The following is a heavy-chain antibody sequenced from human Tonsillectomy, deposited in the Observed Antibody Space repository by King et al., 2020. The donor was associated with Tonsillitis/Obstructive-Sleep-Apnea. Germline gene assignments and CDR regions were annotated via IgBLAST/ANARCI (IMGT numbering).Heavy chain of an antibody. V-gene: IGHV3-7*03. CDR1: GFTFSRYW. CDR3: ARKVGYSGSYQLDY. CDR2: IKQDGSEK. Sequence: VQLVESGGGLVQPGGSLRLSCAASGFTFSRYWMTWVRQAPGKGLEWVANIKQDGSEKYYVDSVKGRFTISRDNAKNSLYLQMNSLRAEDTAVYYCARKVGYSGSYQLDYWGQGTLVTVSS. J-gene: IGHJ4*02. D-gene: IGHD1-26*01.